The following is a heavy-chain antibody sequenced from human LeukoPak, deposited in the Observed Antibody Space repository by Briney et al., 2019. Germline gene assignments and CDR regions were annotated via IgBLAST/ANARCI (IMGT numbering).Heavy chain of an antibody. CDR2: ISYDGSNK. CDR1: GFTFSSYG. CDR3: AKDRGYGSGSYLVNN. V-gene: IGHV3-30*18. D-gene: IGHD3-10*01. Sequence: GRSLRLSCAASGFTFSSYGMHWVRQAPGKGLEWVAVISYDGSNKYYADSVKGRFTISRDNSKNTLYLQMNSLRAEDTAVYYCAKDRGYGSGSYLVNNWGQGTLVPSPQ. J-gene: IGHJ4*02.